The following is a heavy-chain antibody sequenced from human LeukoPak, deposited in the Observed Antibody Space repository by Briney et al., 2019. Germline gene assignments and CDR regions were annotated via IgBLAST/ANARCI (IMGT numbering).Heavy chain of an antibody. J-gene: IGHJ4*02. CDR1: GLSVSSNF. CDR2: IYGGGST. Sequence: PGGSLRLSCAATGLSVSSNFMSWVRQAPGKGLEWVSVIYGGGSTYYADSVKGRFTISRDNSKNTLYLQMNSLRAEDTAVYYCAKEPNIVVVPAAKGPGYWGQGTLVTVSS. D-gene: IGHD2-2*01. CDR3: AKEPNIVVVPAAKGPGY. V-gene: IGHV3-53*01.